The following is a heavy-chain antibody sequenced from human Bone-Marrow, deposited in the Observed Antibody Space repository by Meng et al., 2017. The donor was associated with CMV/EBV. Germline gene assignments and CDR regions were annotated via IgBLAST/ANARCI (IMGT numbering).Heavy chain of an antibody. D-gene: IGHD3-3*01. CDR2: IRYDGSNK. V-gene: IGHV3-30*02. CDR3: ARPGEFLEWLGPFDY. CDR1: GFTFSNYG. J-gene: IGHJ4*02. Sequence: GESLKISCAASGFTFSNYGMHWVRQAPGKGLEWVAFIRYDGSNKYYADSVKGRFTISRDNSKNTLYLQVNSLRAEDTAVYYCARPGEFLEWLGPFDYWGQGTLVTVSS.